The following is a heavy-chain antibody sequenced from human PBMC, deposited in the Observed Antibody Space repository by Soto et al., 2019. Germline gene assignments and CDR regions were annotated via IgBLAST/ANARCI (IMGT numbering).Heavy chain of an antibody. V-gene: IGHV1-69*13. CDR1: GGTFSSYA. CDR2: IIPIFGTA. J-gene: IGHJ4*02. Sequence: GASVKVSCKASGGTFSSYAISWVRQAPGQGLEWMGGIIPIFGTANYAQKFQGRVTITADESTSTAYMELSSLRSEDTAVYYCARPGTEGILYFDYWGQGTLVTAPQ. D-gene: IGHD2-8*01. CDR3: ARPGTEGILYFDY.